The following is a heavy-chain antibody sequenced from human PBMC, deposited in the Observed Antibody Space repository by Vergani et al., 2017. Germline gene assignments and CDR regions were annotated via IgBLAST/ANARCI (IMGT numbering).Heavy chain of an antibody. Sequence: QVQLVESGGGLVKPGGSLRLSCAASGFSFSDHYMTWIRQAPGKGLEWVSYISNSGNTIEYADSVKGRFSISRDNAKTTLYLQMNSLRDEDRGVYYCARISGGSAPYLHYWGQGTLVTVAS. CDR2: ISNSGNTI. CDR3: ARISGGSAPYLHY. J-gene: IGHJ1*01. D-gene: IGHD2-15*01. V-gene: IGHV3-11*04. CDR1: GFSFSDHY.